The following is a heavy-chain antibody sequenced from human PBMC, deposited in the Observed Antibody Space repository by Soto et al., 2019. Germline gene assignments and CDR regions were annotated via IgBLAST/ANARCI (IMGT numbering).Heavy chain of an antibody. CDR3: ATDLGDSGYDFRQ. D-gene: IGHD5-12*01. Sequence: QDQLVQSGAEVKKPGSSVKVSCKASGGIFSSYTISWVRQAPGQGLEWMGRIIPMIGMANYAQKFQGRVTITADKSTYIAYMEVSSLRSDDTAVYYCATDLGDSGYDFRQWGQGTLVTVSS. CDR2: IIPMIGMA. V-gene: IGHV1-69*08. CDR1: GGIFSSYT. J-gene: IGHJ4*02.